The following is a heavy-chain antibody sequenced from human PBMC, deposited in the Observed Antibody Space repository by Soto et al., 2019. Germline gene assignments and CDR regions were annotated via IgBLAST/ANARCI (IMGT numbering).Heavy chain of an antibody. CDR3: ARDITIFGVARRGAFDI. Sequence: SETLALTCTVSGGSISSGGYYWSWIRQHPGKGLEWIGYIYYSGSTYYNPSLKSRVTISVDTSKNQFSLKLSSVTAAGTAVYYCARDITIFGVARRGAFDIWGQGTMVTVSS. V-gene: IGHV4-31*03. D-gene: IGHD3-3*01. CDR1: GGSISSGGYY. CDR2: IYYSGST. J-gene: IGHJ3*02.